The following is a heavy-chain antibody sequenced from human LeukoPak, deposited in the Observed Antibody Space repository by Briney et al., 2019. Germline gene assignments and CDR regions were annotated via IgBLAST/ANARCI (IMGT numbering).Heavy chain of an antibody. D-gene: IGHD3-22*01. CDR2: ISSSSSYI. CDR1: GFTFSSYG. CDR3: ARSQFSYDSSGYRRGDYFDY. V-gene: IGHV3-21*01. Sequence: GGTLRLSCAASGFTFSSYGMSWVRQAPGKGLEWVSSISSSSSYIYYADSVKGRFTISRDNAKNSLYLQMNSLRAEDTAVYYCARSQFSYDSSGYRRGDYFDYWGQGTLVTVSS. J-gene: IGHJ4*02.